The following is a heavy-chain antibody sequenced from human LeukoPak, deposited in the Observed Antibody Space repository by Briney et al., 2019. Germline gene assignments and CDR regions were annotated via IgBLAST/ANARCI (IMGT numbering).Heavy chain of an antibody. CDR1: GFTFSSYW. J-gene: IGHJ4*02. CDR3: ARDRAGATGFY. CDR2: IKSDGTST. V-gene: IGHV3-74*01. D-gene: IGHD5-12*01. Sequence: GGSLRLSCAASGFTFSSYWMHWVRQAPGKGLVWVSRIKSDGTSTSYADSVKGRFTISRDNSKNTLYLQMNSLRAEDTAVYYCARDRAGATGFYWGQGTLVTVSS.